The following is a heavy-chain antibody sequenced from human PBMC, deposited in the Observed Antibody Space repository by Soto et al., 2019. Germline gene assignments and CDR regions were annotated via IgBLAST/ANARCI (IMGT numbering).Heavy chain of an antibody. D-gene: IGHD3-3*01. CDR2: IYYSGST. V-gene: IGHV4-30-4*01. Sequence: SETLSLTCTVSGGSISSGDYYWSWIRQPPGKGLEWIGYIYYSGSTYYNPSLKSRVTISVDTSKNQFSLKLSSVTAADTAVYYCARAPFPFYDFDYYYYGMDVWGQGTTVTVSS. J-gene: IGHJ6*02. CDR3: ARAPFPFYDFDYYYYGMDV. CDR1: GGSISSGDYY.